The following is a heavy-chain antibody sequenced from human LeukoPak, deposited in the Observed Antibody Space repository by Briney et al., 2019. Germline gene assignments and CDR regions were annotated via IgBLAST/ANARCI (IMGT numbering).Heavy chain of an antibody. D-gene: IGHD2-15*01. V-gene: IGHV1-18*04. CDR3: ARGYCSGGSCYLSSLGMDV. J-gene: IGHJ6*04. CDR1: GYTFTSYG. Sequence: VASVKVSCKASGYTFTSYGISWVRQAPGQGLEWMGWISAYNGNTNYAQKLLGRVTMTTDTSTSTAYMELRSLRSDDTAVYYCARGYCSGGSCYLSSLGMDVWGKGTTVTVSS. CDR2: ISAYNGNT.